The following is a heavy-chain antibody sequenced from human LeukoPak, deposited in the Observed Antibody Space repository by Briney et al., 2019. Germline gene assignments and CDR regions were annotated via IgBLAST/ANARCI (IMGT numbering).Heavy chain of an antibody. V-gene: IGHV4-34*01. Sequence: SETLSLTCAVYGGSFSGYYWSWIRQPPGKGLEWIGEINHSGSTNYNPSLKSRVTISVDTSKNQFSLKLSSVTAADTAVYYCARGVGLRLSWIEAYYMYVWGKGTTVTVSS. D-gene: IGHD3-16*01. CDR2: INHSGST. CDR3: ARGVGLRLSWIEAYYMYV. CDR1: GGSFSGYY. J-gene: IGHJ6*03.